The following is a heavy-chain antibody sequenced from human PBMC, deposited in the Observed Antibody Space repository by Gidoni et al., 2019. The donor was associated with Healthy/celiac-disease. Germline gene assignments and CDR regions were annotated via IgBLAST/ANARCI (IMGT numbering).Heavy chain of an antibody. Sequence: QVQLQQWGAGLLQPSETLSLTCAVYGGSFSGYYWSWIRQPPGKGLEWIWEINHSGSTNYNPSLKSRVTISVDTSKNQFSLKLSSVTAADTAVYYCARDPVYGSGSYLGMDVWGQGTTVTVSS. CDR1: GGSFSGYY. CDR2: INHSGST. V-gene: IGHV4-34*01. J-gene: IGHJ6*02. CDR3: ARDPVYGSGSYLGMDV. D-gene: IGHD3-10*01.